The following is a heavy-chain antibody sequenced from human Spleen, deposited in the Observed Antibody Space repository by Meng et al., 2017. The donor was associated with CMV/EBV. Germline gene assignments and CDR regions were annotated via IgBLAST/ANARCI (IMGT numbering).Heavy chain of an antibody. D-gene: IGHD6-19*01. CDR3: ARFESSGWYVY. J-gene: IGHJ4*02. CDR1: GFTFSSYW. Sequence: LSVAVSGFTFSSYWMPWVRQVPGKGLVWVSRINSDGSTTTYADSVKGRFTISRDNAKNTLYLQMISLRAEGTAVYFCARFESSGWYVYWGQGTPVTVSS. V-gene: IGHV3-74*01. CDR2: INSDGSTT.